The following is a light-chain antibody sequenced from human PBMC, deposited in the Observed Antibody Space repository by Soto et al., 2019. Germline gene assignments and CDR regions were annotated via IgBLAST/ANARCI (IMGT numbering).Light chain of an antibody. Sequence: SPGTLSLSPGERAALSCGASQSVGSSYLAWYQQKPGQAPRLLIYGASSRATGIPDRFSGSGSGTDFTLTISRLEPEDFAVYCCERYVSAQITFGQWTRLEIK. J-gene: IGKJ5*01. CDR2: GAS. CDR3: ERYVSAQIT. V-gene: IGKV3-20*01. CDR1: QSVGSSY.